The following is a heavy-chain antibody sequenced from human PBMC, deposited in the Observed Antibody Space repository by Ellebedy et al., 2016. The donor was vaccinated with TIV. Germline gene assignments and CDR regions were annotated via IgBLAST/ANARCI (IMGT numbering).Heavy chain of an antibody. V-gene: IGHV4-34*01. D-gene: IGHD5-18*01. CDR1: GGSFSGHY. J-gene: IGHJ4*02. Sequence: SETLSLTCAVYGGSFSGHYWTWIRQPPGKGLEWIGEINHSGSTNYNPSLKSRVTISVDTSKNQFSLKLSSVTAADTAVYYCARTGDTAMAYFDYWGQGTLVTVSS. CDR2: INHSGST. CDR3: ARTGDTAMAYFDY.